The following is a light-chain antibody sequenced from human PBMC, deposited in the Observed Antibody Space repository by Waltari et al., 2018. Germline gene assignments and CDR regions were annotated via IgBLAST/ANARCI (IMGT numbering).Light chain of an antibody. CDR3: QNHERLPAM. V-gene: IGKV3-20*01. CDR1: TSISRY. CDR2: AAS. Sequence: EIVLTQSPGTLCLSPGERATLSCMASTSISRYLAWYQQKPGQAPRLLIYAASSRATGLPDRFSGSWSWTDFSLTISRLEPEYFAVYYCQNHERLPAMFGQGTKVEIK. J-gene: IGKJ1*01.